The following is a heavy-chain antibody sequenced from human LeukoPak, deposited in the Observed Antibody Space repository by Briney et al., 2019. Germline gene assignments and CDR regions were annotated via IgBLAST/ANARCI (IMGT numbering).Heavy chain of an antibody. CDR2: INPNSGGT. D-gene: IGHD2-2*01. CDR1: GYTFTVYY. Sequence: ASVPVSCKASGYTFTVYYMHWVGQPPGQGLAGMGWINPNSGGTSNGQKFQGRVTMTRDTSIITADIELSRLRYDDTAGYYCARGGYGSSTSCYDDAFEIWGQGTMVTVSS. J-gene: IGHJ3*02. V-gene: IGHV1-2*02. CDR3: ARGGYGSSTSCYDDAFEI.